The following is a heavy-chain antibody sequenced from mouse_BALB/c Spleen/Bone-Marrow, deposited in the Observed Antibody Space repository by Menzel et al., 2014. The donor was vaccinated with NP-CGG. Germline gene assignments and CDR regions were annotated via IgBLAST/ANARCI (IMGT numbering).Heavy chain of an antibody. CDR1: GFTFTDFY. D-gene: IGHD2-1*01. CDR3: ATDKNLDNGGAETMVF. V-gene: IGHV7-3*02. Sequence: EVKLVESGGGLVQPGGSLRLSCATSGFTFTDFYMSWVRQPPGKALEWLGFIRNKAFGDTTEYSASVKGRFTISRDNSQSILYPQINPERTGDSASYYCATDKNLDNGGAETMVFWGQRTSVTVPS. CDR2: IRNKAFGDTT. J-gene: IGHJ4*01.